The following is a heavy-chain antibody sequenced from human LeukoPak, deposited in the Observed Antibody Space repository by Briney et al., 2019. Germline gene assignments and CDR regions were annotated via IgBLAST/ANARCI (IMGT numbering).Heavy chain of an antibody. V-gene: IGHV1-69*04. J-gene: IGHJ3*02. D-gene: IGHD1-26*01. CDR2: IIPILGIA. Sequence: SVKVSCQASGGTFRSYAISWVRQAPGQGLEWMGRIIPILGIANYTQKFQGRVTITADKSTSTAYMELSSLRSEDTAVYYCARDRDSGSPPAAFDIWGQGTMVTVSS. CDR1: GGTFRSYA. CDR3: ARDRDSGSPPAAFDI.